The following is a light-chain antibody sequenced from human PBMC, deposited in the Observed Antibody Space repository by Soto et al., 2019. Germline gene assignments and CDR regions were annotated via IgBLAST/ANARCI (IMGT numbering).Light chain of an antibody. Sequence: EIVLTQSPATLSLSPGERATLSCRASQSVSSSLAWYQQKPGQAPRLLIYDASNRAPGIPARFSGSGSGTAFTLTISSLEPEDFAVYYCQQCRNWPPPTFGGGTKVEIK. CDR1: QSVSSS. CDR3: QQCRNWPPPT. V-gene: IGKV3-11*01. CDR2: DAS. J-gene: IGKJ4*01.